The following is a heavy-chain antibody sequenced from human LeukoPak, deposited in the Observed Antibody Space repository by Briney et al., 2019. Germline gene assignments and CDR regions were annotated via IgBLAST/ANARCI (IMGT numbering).Heavy chain of an antibody. Sequence: GGSLRLFCAASGFTFDDYAMHWVRQAPGKGLEWVSGISWNSGSIGYADSVKGRFTISRDNAKNSLYLQMNSLRAEDTALYYCAKGQLLWFGEPLSGYFDYWGQGTLVTVSS. CDR1: GFTFDDYA. V-gene: IGHV3-9*01. D-gene: IGHD3-10*01. CDR3: AKGQLLWFGEPLSGYFDY. J-gene: IGHJ4*02. CDR2: ISWNSGSI.